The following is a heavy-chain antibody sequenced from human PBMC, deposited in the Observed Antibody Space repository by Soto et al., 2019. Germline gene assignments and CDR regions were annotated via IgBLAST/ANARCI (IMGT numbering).Heavy chain of an antibody. V-gene: IGHV4-34*01. CDR3: ARVHDILTQNWFDP. CDR1: GGSFSGYY. CDR2: INHSGST. J-gene: IGHJ5*02. Sequence: SETLSLTCAVYGGSFSGYYWSWIRQPPGKGLEWIGEINHSGSTNYNPSLKSRVTISVDTSKNQFSLKLSSVTAADTAVYYCARVHDILTQNWFDPWGQGTLVTVSS. D-gene: IGHD3-9*01.